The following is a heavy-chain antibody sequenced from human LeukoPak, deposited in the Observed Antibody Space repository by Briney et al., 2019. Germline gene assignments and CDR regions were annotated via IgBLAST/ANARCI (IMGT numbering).Heavy chain of an antibody. D-gene: IGHD3-10*01. CDR2: ISYSGRT. CDR3: TRQWFGELFSVFDY. Sequence: SETLSLTCTVSPFIPSDYWSWSRQPRGKGREWIGYISYSGRTHYNPSLKSRLTISIDTSKNQFSLKLTSVTAADTAVYYCTRQWFGELFSVFDYWGQGSLVTVSS. J-gene: IGHJ4*02. V-gene: IGHV4-59*08. CDR1: PFIPSDY.